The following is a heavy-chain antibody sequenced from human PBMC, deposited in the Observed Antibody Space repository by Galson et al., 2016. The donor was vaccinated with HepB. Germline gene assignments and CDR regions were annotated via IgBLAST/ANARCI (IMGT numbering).Heavy chain of an antibody. V-gene: IGHV3-21*06. J-gene: IGHJ3*02. Sequence: SLRLSCAASGFTFNTYTMNWVRQAPGKGLEWVSSLSRTSTYIYYADSVKGRFTISRDNAKNSLFLQMDSLRAEDTAVYYCVRVGIETTTNYYDAFDIWGQGSIVTVS. CDR1: GFTFNTYT. CDR2: LSRTSTYI. D-gene: IGHD1-1*01. CDR3: VRVGIETTTNYYDAFDI.